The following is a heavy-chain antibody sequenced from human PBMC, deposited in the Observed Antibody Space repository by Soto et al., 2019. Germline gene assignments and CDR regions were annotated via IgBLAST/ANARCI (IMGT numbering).Heavy chain of an antibody. V-gene: IGHV3-7*03. J-gene: IGHJ4*02. CDR3: ARWQSSGWYLDI. CDR2: INQDGTLK. Sequence: EVQLVESGGGLVQPGGSLRLSCAASGLTFSNYWMSWVRQAPGKGLEWVASINQDGTLKYYVDSVKGRFIISRDNAQNSFFLQMISLRAEDTAVYYCARWQSSGWYLDIWGQGTLLSVSS. D-gene: IGHD6-19*01. CDR1: GLTFSNYW.